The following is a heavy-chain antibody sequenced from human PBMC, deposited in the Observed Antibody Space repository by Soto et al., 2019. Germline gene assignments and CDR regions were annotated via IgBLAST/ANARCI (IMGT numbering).Heavy chain of an antibody. CDR2: ISSSSSYI. CDR3: ARGGGAAAGTPSLYYYYGMDV. J-gene: IGHJ6*02. Sequence: GGSLRLSCAASGFTFSSYSMNWVRQAPGKGLEWVSSISSSSSYIYYADSVKGRFTISRDNAKNSLYLQMNSLRAEDTAVYYCARGGGAAAGTPSLYYYYGMDVWGQGTTVTVSS. V-gene: IGHV3-21*01. D-gene: IGHD6-13*01. CDR1: GFTFSSYS.